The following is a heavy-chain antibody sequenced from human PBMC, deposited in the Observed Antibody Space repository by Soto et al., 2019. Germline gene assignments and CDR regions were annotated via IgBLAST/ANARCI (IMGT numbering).Heavy chain of an antibody. J-gene: IGHJ4*02. V-gene: IGHV1-69*06. CDR3: NRGSEYDFWSGYL. CDR2: IVPMFGTS. Sequence: QERLVQTGAEVRKPGSSVKVSCKVTGGTSTRYAINWVRQAPGQGLEWMGGIVPMFGTSKYAQKFQGRVTITADTSTNIAYMELRSLRSEDTAVYYCNRGSEYDFWSGYLWGQGTLVSVSS. D-gene: IGHD3-3*01. CDR1: GGTSTRYA.